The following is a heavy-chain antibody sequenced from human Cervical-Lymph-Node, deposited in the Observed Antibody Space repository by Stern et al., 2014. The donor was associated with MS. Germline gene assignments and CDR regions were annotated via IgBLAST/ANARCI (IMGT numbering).Heavy chain of an antibody. CDR3: ARDKMHAFDY. CDR1: GYTFTTYG. D-gene: IGHD2-8*01. J-gene: IGHJ4*02. CDR2: ISADSGNT. V-gene: IGHV1-18*01. Sequence: QVQLVQSGTEVKKPGASVLVSCKASGYTFTTYGITWVRQAPGPGLEWMGWISADSGNTKYAQKFQDRVTMTRDTTTGTAYMEVRSLRSEDTAVYYWARDKMHAFDYWGQGTQVTVPS.